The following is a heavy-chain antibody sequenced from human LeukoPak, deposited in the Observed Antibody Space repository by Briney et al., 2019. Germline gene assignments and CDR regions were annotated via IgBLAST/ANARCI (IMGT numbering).Heavy chain of an antibody. V-gene: IGHV4-34*01. CDR1: GGSFSGYY. D-gene: IGHD5-24*01. CDR2: INHSGST. CDR3: ARHRAGWFDP. Sequence: SETLSLTCAVYGGSFSGYYWSWIRQPPGKGLEWIGEINHSGSTNYNASLKSRVTISVDTSKNQFSLKLSSVTAADTAVYYCARHRAGWFDPWGQGTLVTVSS. J-gene: IGHJ5*02.